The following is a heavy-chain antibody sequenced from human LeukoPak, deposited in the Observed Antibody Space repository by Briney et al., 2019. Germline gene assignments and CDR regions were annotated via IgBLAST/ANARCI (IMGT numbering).Heavy chain of an antibody. CDR1: GYTLTELS. D-gene: IGHD2-2*01. CDR2: FDPEDGET. J-gene: IGHJ3*02. V-gene: IGHV1-24*01. CDR3: ATEDIVVVPAAGNAFDI. Sequence: ASVKVSCKVSGYTLTELSMHWVRQAPGKGLEWMGGFDPEDGETIYAQKFQGRVTMTEDTSTDTAYMELSSLRSEDTAVYYCATEDIVVVPAAGNAFDIWGQGTMVTVSS.